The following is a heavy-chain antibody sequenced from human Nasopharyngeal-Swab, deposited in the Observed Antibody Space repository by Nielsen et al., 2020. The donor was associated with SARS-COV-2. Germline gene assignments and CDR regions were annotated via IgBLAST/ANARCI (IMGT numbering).Heavy chain of an antibody. CDR2: VSWNSGSI. D-gene: IGHD4-23*01. Sequence: GGSLRLSCAASGFTFSSYVMSWVRQAPGKGLEWVSGVSWNSGSIGYADSVKGRFTISRDNAKNSLYLQMNSLRAEDTALYYCANGGGNSGWYFDLWGRGTLVTVSS. J-gene: IGHJ2*01. V-gene: IGHV3-9*01. CDR1: GFTFSSYV. CDR3: ANGGGNSGWYFDL.